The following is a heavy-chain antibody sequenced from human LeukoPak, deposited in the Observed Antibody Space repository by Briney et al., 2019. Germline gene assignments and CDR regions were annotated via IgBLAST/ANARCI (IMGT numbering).Heavy chain of an antibody. CDR3: ARWGNLVGATVFDY. J-gene: IGHJ4*02. CDR2: IYHSGST. V-gene: IGHV4-30-2*01. D-gene: IGHD1-26*01. Sequence: PSETLSLTCTVSGGSISSGGYYWSWIRQPPGKGLEWIGYIYHSGSTYYNPSLKSRVTISVDRSKYQFSLKLSSVTAADTAVYYCARWGNLVGATVFDYWGQGTLVTVSS. CDR1: GGSISSGGYY.